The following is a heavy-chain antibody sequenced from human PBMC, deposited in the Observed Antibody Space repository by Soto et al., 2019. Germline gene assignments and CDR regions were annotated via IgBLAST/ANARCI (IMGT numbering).Heavy chain of an antibody. D-gene: IGHD6-13*01. CDR3: ARDGPAADFDH. CDR2: IDSSGNTI. Sequence: EVQLVESGGGLAQPGGSLRLSCAASGLTFSGYEMNWVRQAPGKGLEWVSYIDSSGNTIDYADSVKGRFTISRDNAKNSLYLQMNSLRAEDTAIYYCARDGPAADFDHWGQGTQVTVSS. V-gene: IGHV3-48*03. J-gene: IGHJ4*02. CDR1: GLTFSGYE.